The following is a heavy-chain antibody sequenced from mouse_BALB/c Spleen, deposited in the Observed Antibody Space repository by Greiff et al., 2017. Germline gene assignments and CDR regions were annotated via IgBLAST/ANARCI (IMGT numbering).Heavy chain of an antibody. V-gene: IGHV1-20*02. J-gene: IGHJ4*01. Sequence: VQLQQSGPELVKPGASVKISCKASGYSFTGYFMNWVMQSHGKSLEWIGRINPYNGDTFYNQKFKGKATLTVDKSSSTAHMELRSLASEDSAVYYCARWVYYGNYDAIDYWGQGTSVTVSS. CDR1: GYSFTGYF. CDR3: ARWVYYGNYDAIDY. CDR2: INPYNGDT. D-gene: IGHD2-1*01.